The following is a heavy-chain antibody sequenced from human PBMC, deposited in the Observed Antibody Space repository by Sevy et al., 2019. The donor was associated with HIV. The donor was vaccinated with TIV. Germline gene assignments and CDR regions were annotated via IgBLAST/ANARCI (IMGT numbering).Heavy chain of an antibody. CDR3: ARAANWEVAKMASLGAFDF. CDR1: GFTFSSYA. Sequence: GGCLRLSCAASGFTFSSYAMSWVRQAPGKGLEWVSAISGSGGSTYYADSVKGRFTISRDNSKNTRYHQMNRLRAEDTAVDFFARAANWEVAKMASLGAFDFWGQGTMVTVSS. V-gene: IGHV3-23*01. J-gene: IGHJ3*01. CDR2: ISGSGGST. D-gene: IGHD2-21*01.